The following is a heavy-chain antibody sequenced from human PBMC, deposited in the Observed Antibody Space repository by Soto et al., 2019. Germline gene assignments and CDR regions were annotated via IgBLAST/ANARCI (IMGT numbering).Heavy chain of an antibody. CDR1: GYTFTSYG. CDR3: ARDRRFLEWLHRPYYYGMDV. J-gene: IGHJ6*02. CDR2: ISAYNGNT. D-gene: IGHD3-3*01. V-gene: IGHV1-18*01. Sequence: QVQLVQSGAEVKKPGASVKVSCKASGYTFTSYGISWVRQAPGQGLEWMGWISAYNGNTNYAQKLQGRVTMTTDTSTSTAYMELRSLRSDDTAVYYCARDRRFLEWLHRPYYYGMDVWGQGTTVTGSS.